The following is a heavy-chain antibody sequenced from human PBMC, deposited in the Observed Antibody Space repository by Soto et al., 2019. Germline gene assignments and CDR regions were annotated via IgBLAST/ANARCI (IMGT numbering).Heavy chain of an antibody. V-gene: IGHV1-2*04. D-gene: IGHD5-12*01. CDR1: GDTFNDYY. CDR2: INPNGGVT. CDR3: ARESGGATATLDYYYFYMDV. Sequence: QVQLVQSGAEVKKPGASVTVSCRSSGDTFNDYYIHWVRQAPGQGLERMGWINPNGGVTKYAQKFQGWVSMTRDTSISTVYMHLSRLRSDDTAVYYCARESGGATATLDYYYFYMDVWGTGTTVTVSS. J-gene: IGHJ6*03.